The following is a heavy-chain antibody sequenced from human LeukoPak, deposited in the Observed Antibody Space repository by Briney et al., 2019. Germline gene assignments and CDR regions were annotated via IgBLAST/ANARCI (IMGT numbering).Heavy chain of an antibody. D-gene: IGHD3-9*01. J-gene: IGHJ5*02. CDR3: AKDWHILTGRNCFDP. Sequence: ASVRVSCKASGYTFNNYGISWVRQAPGQGLEWMGWVTSYNGDTNYAQKFQGRVTMSTDTSTSTAYMELRSLRFDDTAIYYCAKDWHILTGRNCFDPWGQGSLVTVSS. V-gene: IGHV1-18*01. CDR2: VTSYNGDT. CDR1: GYTFNNYG.